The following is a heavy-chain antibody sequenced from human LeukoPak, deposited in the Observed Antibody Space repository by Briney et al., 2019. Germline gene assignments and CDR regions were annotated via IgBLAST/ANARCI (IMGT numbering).Heavy chain of an antibody. CDR2: IYYSGST. CDR3: ARDRIRTRWFDP. V-gene: IGHV4-59*12. Sequence: SETLSLTCTVSGGSISSYYWSWIRQPPGKGLGWIGYIYYSGSTNYNPSLKSRVTISVDTSKNQFSLKLSSVTAADTAVYYCARDRIRTRWFDPWGQGTLVTVSS. J-gene: IGHJ5*02. CDR1: GGSISSYY.